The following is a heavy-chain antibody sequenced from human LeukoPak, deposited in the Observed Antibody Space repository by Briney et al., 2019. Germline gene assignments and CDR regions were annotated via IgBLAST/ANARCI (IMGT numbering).Heavy chain of an antibody. D-gene: IGHD3-22*01. J-gene: IGHJ4*02. Sequence: ASVKVSCKASGYSFVGYGITWVRQAPGQGLEWMGWFNPENGNTNYAQKVQGRVTMTADTSTSTSYMELSRLRSDDTAVYYCASNSDSSGEFDYWGQGTLVTVSS. CDR1: GYSFVGYG. CDR2: FNPENGNT. CDR3: ASNSDSSGEFDY. V-gene: IGHV1-18*01.